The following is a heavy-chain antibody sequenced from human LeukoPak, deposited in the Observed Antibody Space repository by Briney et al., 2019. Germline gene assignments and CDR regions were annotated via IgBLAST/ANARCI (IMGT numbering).Heavy chain of an antibody. CDR2: ISGSGGST. D-gene: IGHD4-17*01. V-gene: IGHV3-23*01. CDR1: GFTFSSYA. J-gene: IGHJ2*01. CDR3: AKPSTVSTFWYFDL. Sequence: PGGSLRLSCAASGFTFSSYALSWVRQALGTGLEWVSSISGSGGSTYYADSVKGRFTISRDNSKNTLYLQMNSLRAEDTAVYYCAKPSTVSTFWYFDLWGRGTLVTVSS.